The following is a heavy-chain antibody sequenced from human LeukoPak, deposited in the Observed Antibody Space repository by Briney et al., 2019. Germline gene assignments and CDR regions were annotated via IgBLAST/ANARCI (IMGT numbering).Heavy chain of an antibody. CDR1: GFTFSDYY. CDR3: TTDGWIQLWFFDY. D-gene: IGHD5-18*01. CDR2: ISSSGSTI. V-gene: IGHV3-11*01. J-gene: IGHJ4*02. Sequence: GGSLRLSCAASGFTFSDYYMSWIRQAPGKGLEWVSYISSSGSTIYYADSVKGRFTISRDNSKNTLYLQMNSLRAEDTAVYYCTTDGWIQLWFFDYWGQGTLVTVSS.